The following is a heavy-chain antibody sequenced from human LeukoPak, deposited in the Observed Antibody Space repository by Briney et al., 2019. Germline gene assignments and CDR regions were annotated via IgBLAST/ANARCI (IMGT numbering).Heavy chain of an antibody. CDR1: GGTFSSYA. Sequence: GASVKVSCKASGGTFSSYAISWVRQAPGQGLEWMGWISAYNGNTNYAQKLQGRVTMTEDTSTDTAYMELSSLRSEDTAVYYSATDRGPTANWFDPWGQGTLVTVSS. V-gene: IGHV1-18*01. J-gene: IGHJ5*02. CDR2: ISAYNGNT. D-gene: IGHD4-17*01. CDR3: ATDRGPTANWFDP.